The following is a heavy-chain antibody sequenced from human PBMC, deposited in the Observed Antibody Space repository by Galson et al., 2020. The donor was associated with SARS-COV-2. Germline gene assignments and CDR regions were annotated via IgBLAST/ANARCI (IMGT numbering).Heavy chain of an antibody. D-gene: IGHD3-10*01. CDR3: ARDYWFEELDAFDI. CDR2: ISAYNGNT. V-gene: IGHV1-18*01. J-gene: IGHJ3*02. Sequence: GESLKISCKASGYTFTSYGISWVRQAPGQGLEWMGWISAYNGNTNYAQKLQGRVTMTTDTSTSTAYMELRSLRSDDTAVYYCARDYWFEELDAFDIWGQGTMVTVSS. CDR1: GYTFTSYG.